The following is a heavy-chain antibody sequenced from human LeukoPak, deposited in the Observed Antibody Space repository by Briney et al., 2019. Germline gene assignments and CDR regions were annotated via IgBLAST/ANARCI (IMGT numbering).Heavy chain of an antibody. D-gene: IGHD1-1*01. CDR3: AKENGKDAFDY. CDR1: GFTVSSNY. CDR2: TYSGGST. V-gene: IGHV3-53*05. J-gene: IGHJ4*02. Sequence: PGGSLRLSCAASGFTVSSNYMSWVRQAPGKGLEWVSVTYSGGSTYYADSVKGRFTISRDNAKNSLYLQMNSLRAEDTALYYCAKENGKDAFDYWGQGTLVTVSS.